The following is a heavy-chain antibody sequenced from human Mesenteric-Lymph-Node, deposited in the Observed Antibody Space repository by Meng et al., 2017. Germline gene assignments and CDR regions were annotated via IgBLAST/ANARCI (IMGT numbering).Heavy chain of an antibody. CDR1: GGSIRGGDYY. CDR3: ARVGWRQWSFDL. V-gene: IGHV4-30-4*01. CDR2: IYYSGST. D-gene: IGHD5-18*01. J-gene: IGHJ2*01. Sequence: GHRQEWGPGMRKPSQTLSPTGPGYGGSIRGGDYYWSWIGQTPGKGLELIGHIYYSGSTSYNPSLKSRVTISVDTSNNQFSLKLSSVTAADTAVYYCARVGWRQWSFDLWGRGTLVTVSS.